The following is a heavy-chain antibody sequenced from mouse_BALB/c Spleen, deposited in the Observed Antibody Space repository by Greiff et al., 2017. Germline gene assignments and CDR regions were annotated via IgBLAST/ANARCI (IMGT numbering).Heavy chain of an antibody. CDR3: ARWAHHSLLRPHYYAMDY. Sequence: DVQLQESGPSLVKPSQTLSLTCSVTGDSITSGYWNWIRKFPGNKLEYMGYISYSGSTYYNPSLKSRISITRDTSKNQYYLQLNSVTTEDTATYYCARWAHHSLLRPHYYAMDYWGQGTSVTVSS. V-gene: IGHV3-8*02. J-gene: IGHJ4*01. D-gene: IGHD1-2*01. CDR2: ISYSGST. CDR1: GDSITSGY.